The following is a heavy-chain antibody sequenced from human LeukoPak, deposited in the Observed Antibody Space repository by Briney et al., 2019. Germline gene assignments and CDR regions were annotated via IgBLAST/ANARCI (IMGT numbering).Heavy chain of an antibody. CDR1: GGSFSGYY. CDR3: ARVVVVVPAATNYFDY. CDR2: INHSGST. Sequence: SETLSLTCAVYGGSFSGYYWSWIRQPPGKGLEGIGVINHSGSTNYNPSLKSRVTISVDTSKNQFSLKLSSVTAADTAVYYCARVVVVVPAATNYFDYWGQGTLVTVSS. D-gene: IGHD2-2*01. V-gene: IGHV4-34*01. J-gene: IGHJ4*02.